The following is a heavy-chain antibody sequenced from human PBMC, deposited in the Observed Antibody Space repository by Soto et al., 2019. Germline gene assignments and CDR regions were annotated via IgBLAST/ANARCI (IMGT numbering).Heavy chain of an antibody. V-gene: IGHV3-23*01. CDR2: ISGSGGST. Sequence: PGGSLRLSCAASGFTFSSYAMSWVRQAPGKGLEWVSAISGSGGSTYYADSVKGRFTISRDNSKNTLYLQMNSLRAEDTAVYYCATHYDFWSGYPRDFDYWGQGTLVTVSS. CDR3: ATHYDFWSGYPRDFDY. CDR1: GFTFSSYA. J-gene: IGHJ4*02. D-gene: IGHD3-3*01.